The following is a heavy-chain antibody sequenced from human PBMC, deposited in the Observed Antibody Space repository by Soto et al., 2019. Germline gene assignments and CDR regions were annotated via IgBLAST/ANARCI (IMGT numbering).Heavy chain of an antibody. CDR3: AKRGVDTFGLSY. Sequence: EVQLVESGGGLVQPGGPLRLSCAVSGFTFSSFWMHWVRQALGEGLVWVSRINTDGSSTSYADSVKGRFTISRDNAKNTLYLQMNSLRVEDTAMYYCAKRGVDTFGLSYWGQGTLVTVSS. CDR2: INTDGSST. CDR1: GFTFSSFW. J-gene: IGHJ4*02. D-gene: IGHD3-10*01. V-gene: IGHV3-74*01.